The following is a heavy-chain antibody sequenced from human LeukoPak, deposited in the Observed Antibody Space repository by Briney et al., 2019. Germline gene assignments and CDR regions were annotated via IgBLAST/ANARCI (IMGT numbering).Heavy chain of an antibody. Sequence: GGSLRLSCAASGFTFSTYEMNWVRQAPGKGLEWVSYISSRDSTIYYADSVKGRFTISRDNAKNSLYLQMNSLRAEDTAVYYCARRYCSSSSCTLAYWGQGTLVTVSS. CDR1: GFTFSTYE. V-gene: IGHV3-48*03. J-gene: IGHJ4*02. CDR2: ISSRDSTI. CDR3: ARRYCSSSSCTLAY. D-gene: IGHD2-2*01.